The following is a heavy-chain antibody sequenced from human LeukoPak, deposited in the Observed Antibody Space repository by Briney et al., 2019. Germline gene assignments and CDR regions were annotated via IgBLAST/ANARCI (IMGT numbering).Heavy chain of an antibody. Sequence: PSETLSLTCIVSGFSINSGFYWGWFRQPPGKGLEWIGSISYSGSTYYNPSLQSRVTISIDMPKNQFSLKLSSVTAADTAVYYCARDRGLGFTNFWGQGTLITVSS. CDR3: ARDRGLGFTNF. CDR1: GFSINSGFY. CDR2: ISYSGST. D-gene: IGHD3-10*01. J-gene: IGHJ4*02. V-gene: IGHV4-38-2*02.